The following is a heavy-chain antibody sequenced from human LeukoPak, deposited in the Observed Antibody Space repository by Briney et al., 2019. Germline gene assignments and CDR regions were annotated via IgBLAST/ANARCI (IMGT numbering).Heavy chain of an antibody. V-gene: IGHV3-11*04. CDR2: ISSSGSTI. CDR3: AREETIYYGSGSYMDV. Sequence: GGSLRLSCAASGFTFSDYYMSWIRQAPGKGLEWVSYISSSGSTIYYADSVKGRFTISRDNAKNSLYLQMNSLRAEDTAVYYCAREETIYYGSGSYMDVWGKGTTVTVSS. J-gene: IGHJ6*03. D-gene: IGHD3-10*01. CDR1: GFTFSDYY.